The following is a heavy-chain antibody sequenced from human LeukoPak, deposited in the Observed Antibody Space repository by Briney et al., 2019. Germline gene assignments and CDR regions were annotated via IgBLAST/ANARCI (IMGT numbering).Heavy chain of an antibody. CDR3: AKDPPSRAMGAVVDY. CDR1: GFTFSSYS. J-gene: IGHJ4*02. D-gene: IGHD5-18*01. CDR2: ISGSGGST. V-gene: IGHV3-23*01. Sequence: DPGPSLRLSCAASGFTFSSYSMSSARLAAGEGLEWLSVISGSGGSTYYADSVKGRFTISRDNSKNTLYLQMNSLRAEDRAVYYWAKDPPSRAMGAVVDYWGQGTLVTVSS.